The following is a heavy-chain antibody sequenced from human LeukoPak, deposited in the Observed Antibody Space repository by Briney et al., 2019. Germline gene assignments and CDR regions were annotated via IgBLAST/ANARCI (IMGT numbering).Heavy chain of an antibody. V-gene: IGHV7-4-1*02. J-gene: IGHJ4*02. Sequence: GASVKVSCKASGYTFTSYAMNWVRQAPGQGLEWMGWINTNTGNPTYAQGFTGRFVFSLDTSVSTAYLQISSLKAEDTAVYYCARDAPYYYDSSGYYLPFDYWGQGTLVTVSS. CDR2: INTNTGNP. CDR1: GYTFTSYA. CDR3: ARDAPYYYDSSGYYLPFDY. D-gene: IGHD3-22*01.